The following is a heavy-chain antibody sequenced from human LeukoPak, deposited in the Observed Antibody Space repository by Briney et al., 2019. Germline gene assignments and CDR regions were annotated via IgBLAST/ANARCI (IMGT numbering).Heavy chain of an antibody. CDR1: GYTFTSYY. V-gene: IGHV1-46*01. CDR2: INPSGGST. J-gene: IGHJ6*03. CDR3: ARGNSAPSHSGYNWNDRVDYYYYYMDV. Sequence: GASVKVSCKASGYTFTSYYMHWVRQAPGQGLEWMGIINPSGGSTSYAQKFQGRVTMTRDTSISTAYMELSRLRSDDTAVYYCARGNSAPSHSGYNWNDRVDYYYYYMDVWGKGTTVTVSS. D-gene: IGHD1-20*01.